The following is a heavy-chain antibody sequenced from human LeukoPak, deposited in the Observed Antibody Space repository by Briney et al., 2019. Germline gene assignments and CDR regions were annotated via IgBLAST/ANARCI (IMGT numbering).Heavy chain of an antibody. D-gene: IGHD3-3*01. CDR1: GYTLTELS. Sequence: ASXXXSCKVSGYTLTELSMHWVRQAPGKGLEWMGGFDPEDGETIYARKFQGRVTMTEDTSTDTAYMELSSLRSEDTALYYCATSLYYDFWSRGIRSQNWFDTWGQGTLVTVSS. V-gene: IGHV1-24*01. CDR2: FDPEDGET. J-gene: IGHJ5*02. CDR3: ATSLYYDFWSRGIRSQNWFDT.